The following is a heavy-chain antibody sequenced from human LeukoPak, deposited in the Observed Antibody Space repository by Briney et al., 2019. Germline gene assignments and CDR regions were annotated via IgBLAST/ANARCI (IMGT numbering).Heavy chain of an antibody. D-gene: IGHD3-3*01. CDR1: GFTFSSYW. CDR2: IKQDGSEK. V-gene: IGHV3-7*01. CDR3: AKDLRPGTFDY. J-gene: IGHJ4*02. Sequence: GGSPRLSCAASGFTFSSYWMSWVRQAPGKGLEWVANIKQDGSEKYYVDSVKGRFTISRDNAKNSLYLQMNSLRAEDTAVYYCAKDLRPGTFDYWGQGTLVTVSS.